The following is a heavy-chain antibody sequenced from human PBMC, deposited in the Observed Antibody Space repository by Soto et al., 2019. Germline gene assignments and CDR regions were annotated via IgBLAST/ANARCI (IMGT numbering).Heavy chain of an antibody. J-gene: IGHJ4*02. CDR2: INPSGGTT. Sequence: ASVKVSCKASGYTFTRYNVHWVRQAPGQGLEWMAIINPSGGTTYYVQKFEGRVTLTTDTSTSTVHMELSSLRSDDTAVYYCARVRGGGSEYFFDYWGQGTLVTV. D-gene: IGHD2-15*01. V-gene: IGHV1-46*01. CDR3: ARVRGGGSEYFFDY. CDR1: GYTFTRYN.